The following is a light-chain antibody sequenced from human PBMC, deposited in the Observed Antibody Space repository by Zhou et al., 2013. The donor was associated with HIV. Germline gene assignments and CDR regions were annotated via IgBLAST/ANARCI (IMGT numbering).Light chain of an antibody. J-gene: IGKJ4*01. Sequence: IQLTQSPSSLSASVGDRVTITCRASQDISSYLAWYQQKPGKAPKLVIYAASTLQSGVPPTFSGSGSGTDFTLTISSLQPEDFATYSCQQANSFPLTFGGGTKVEIK. CDR2: AAS. CDR1: QDISSY. CDR3: QQANSFPLT. V-gene: IGKV1-9*01.